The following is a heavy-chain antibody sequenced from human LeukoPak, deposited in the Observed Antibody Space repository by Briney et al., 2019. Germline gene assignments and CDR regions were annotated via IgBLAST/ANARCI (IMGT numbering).Heavy chain of an antibody. CDR1: GFTFSSYE. Sequence: GGSLRLSCAASGFTFSSYEMNWVRQAPGKGLEWVSYISSSGSTIYYADSVKGRFTISRDNAKNSVYLQMNSLRAEDTAVYYCARGHDSSGWYFQHWGQGTLVTVPS. CDR3: ARGHDSSGWYFQH. V-gene: IGHV3-48*03. J-gene: IGHJ1*01. D-gene: IGHD3-22*01. CDR2: ISSSGSTI.